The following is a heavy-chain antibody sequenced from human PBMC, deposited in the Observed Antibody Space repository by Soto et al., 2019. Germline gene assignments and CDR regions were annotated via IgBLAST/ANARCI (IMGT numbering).Heavy chain of an antibody. CDR3: AKNRQFRSYYESAGHYDN. Sequence: GASVKVSCKASGYTFTSYYMHWVRQAPGQGLEWMGIINPSGGSTSYAQKFQGRVTMTRDTSTSTVYMELSSLRSEDTAIYYCAKNRQFRSYYESAGHYDNWGQGTLVTVSS. V-gene: IGHV1-46*01. CDR2: INPSGGST. CDR1: GYTFTSYY. D-gene: IGHD3-10*01. J-gene: IGHJ4*02.